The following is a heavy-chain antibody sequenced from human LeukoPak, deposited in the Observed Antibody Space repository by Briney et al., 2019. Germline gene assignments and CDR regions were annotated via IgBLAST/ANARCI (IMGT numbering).Heavy chain of an antibody. CDR2: IHQNRGDT. V-gene: IGHV1-2*06. CDR1: GYTFTDYY. Sequence: ASVKVSCKASGYTFTDYYIHWVRQAPGQGLEWMGLIHQNRGDTYYAQKFRGRVTMTRDTSITTAYMELDRLTSDDTAVYYCARDYSGSYTHWAQGTLVTVSS. CDR3: ARDYSGSYTH. J-gene: IGHJ4*02. D-gene: IGHD2-15*01.